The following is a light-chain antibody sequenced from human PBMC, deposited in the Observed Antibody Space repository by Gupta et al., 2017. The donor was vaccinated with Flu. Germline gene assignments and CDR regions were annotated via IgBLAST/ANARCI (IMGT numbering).Light chain of an antibody. V-gene: IGKV3-15*01. J-gene: IGKJ4*01. CDR3: QKYENWML. CDR2: GAS. CDR1: TSVHSY. Sequence: PAMMFVSLGKRAYTCWRDGTSVHSYLAWYQQKPGQAPRLLIYGASTRATGIPDRFSGSGSETNFTLTISRLHSEDFALYYCQKYENWMLFGRGTKVEIK.